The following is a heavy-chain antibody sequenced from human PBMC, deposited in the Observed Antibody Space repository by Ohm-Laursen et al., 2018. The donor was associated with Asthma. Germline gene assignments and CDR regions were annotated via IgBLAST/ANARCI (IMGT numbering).Heavy chain of an antibody. V-gene: IGHV3-30*03. Sequence: SLRLSCSASGFTFSSYAMHWVRQAPGKGLEWVAFISYDGSNIYYGDSVKGRFTVFRDNSNYILYLQMNSLRADDTAVYYCARDVMEWYLPAFDFWGQGTLVTVSS. J-gene: IGHJ4*02. D-gene: IGHD3-3*01. CDR3: ARDVMEWYLPAFDF. CDR2: ISYDGSNI. CDR1: GFTFSSYA.